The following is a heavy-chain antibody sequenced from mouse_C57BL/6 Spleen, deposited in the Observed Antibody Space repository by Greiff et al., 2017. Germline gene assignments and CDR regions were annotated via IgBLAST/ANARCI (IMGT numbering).Heavy chain of an antibody. J-gene: IGHJ2*01. CDR1: GFSLSTSGMG. V-gene: IGHV8-12*01. Sequence: QVTLKVSGPGILQSSQTLSLTCSFSGFSLSTSGMGVSWLRQPSGQGLEWLAHIYWDDDKRYNPSLKSRPTISKDTSRNQVFLKITSVDTADTATYDGARRGGGSSYDFDYWGKGTTLTVSS. CDR3: ARRGGGSSYDFDY. CDR2: IYWDDDK. D-gene: IGHD1-1*01.